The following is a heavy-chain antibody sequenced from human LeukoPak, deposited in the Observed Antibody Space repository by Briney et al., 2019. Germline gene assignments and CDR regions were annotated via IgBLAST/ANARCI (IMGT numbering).Heavy chain of an antibody. CDR2: ISYDGSNK. CDR1: GFTFSSYA. J-gene: IGHJ4*02. V-gene: IGHV3-30-3*01. CDR3: ASAPYGDYVDY. Sequence: GGSLRLSCAASGFTFSSYAMRWVRQAPGKGLEWGAVISYDGSNKYYADSVKGRFTISRDNSKNTLYLQMNSLRAEDTAVYYCASAPYGDYVDYWGQGTLVTVSS. D-gene: IGHD4-17*01.